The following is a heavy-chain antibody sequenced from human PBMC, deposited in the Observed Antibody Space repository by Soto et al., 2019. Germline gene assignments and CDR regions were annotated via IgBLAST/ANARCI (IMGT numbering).Heavy chain of an antibody. D-gene: IGHD3-10*01. J-gene: IGHJ4*02. V-gene: IGHV4-34*01. CDR1: GGSFSGYY. CDR2: INHSGST. CDR3: ARGRYYGSGSSPMYDY. Sequence: SETLSLTYAVYGGSFSGYYWSWIRQPPGKGLEWIGEINHSGSTNYNPSLKSRVTISVDTSKNQFSLKLSSVTAADTAVYYCARGRYYGSGSSPMYDYWGQGTLVTVSS.